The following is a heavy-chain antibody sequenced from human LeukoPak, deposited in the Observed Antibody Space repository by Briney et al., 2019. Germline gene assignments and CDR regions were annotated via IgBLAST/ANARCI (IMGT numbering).Heavy chain of an antibody. CDR3: ARDEAYAFDI. V-gene: IGHV3-48*02. Sequence: GGSLRLSCAASGFTFSRYSMNWVRQAPGKGLEWVSYISSSSSTISYADSVKGRFTISRDNAKNSLYLQMNGLRDEDTAVYYCARDEAYAFDIWGQGTMVTVSS. CDR2: ISSSSSTI. J-gene: IGHJ3*02. CDR1: GFTFSRYS.